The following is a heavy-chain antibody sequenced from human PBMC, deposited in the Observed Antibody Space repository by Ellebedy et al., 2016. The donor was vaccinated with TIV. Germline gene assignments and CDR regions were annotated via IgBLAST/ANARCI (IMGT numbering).Heavy chain of an antibody. D-gene: IGHD1-14*01. J-gene: IGHJ4*02. Sequence: SETLSLTXTVSGYSISSGYYWGWIRQPPGKGLEWIGSIYHSGSTYYNPSLKSRVTISVDTSKNQFSLKLSSVTAADTAVYYCASSSTTDYWGQGTLVTVSS. CDR1: GYSISSGYY. CDR2: IYHSGST. CDR3: ASSSTTDY. V-gene: IGHV4-38-2*02.